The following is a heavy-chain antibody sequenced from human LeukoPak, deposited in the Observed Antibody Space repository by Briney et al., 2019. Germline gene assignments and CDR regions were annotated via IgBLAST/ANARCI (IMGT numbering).Heavy chain of an antibody. CDR2: INTDGTVT. D-gene: IGHD6-19*01. CDR1: GFTFSKYW. J-gene: IGHJ4*02. V-gene: IGHV3-74*01. Sequence: PGGSLRLSCAASGFTFSKYWMLWVRQAPGKGLKSVSRINTDGTVTTYADSVKGRFTVSRDNADNTMCLQMNSVRDEDTAVYYCATKQWLAPPPDSWGQGTPVTVSS. CDR3: ATKQWLAPPPDS.